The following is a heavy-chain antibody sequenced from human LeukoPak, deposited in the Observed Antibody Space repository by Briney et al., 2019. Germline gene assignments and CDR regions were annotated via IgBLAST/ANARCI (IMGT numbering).Heavy chain of an antibody. CDR3: AELGITMIGGV. V-gene: IGHV3-48*03. Sequence: GGSLRLSCAVSGFTFCSYEMNCVRQAPGEGVEWVSYISSSGSTIYYADSVKGRFTISRDNAKNPLYLQLNSLRAEDTAVYYCAELGITMIGGVWGKGTTVTISS. CDR1: GFTFCSYE. J-gene: IGHJ6*04. D-gene: IGHD3-10*02. CDR2: ISSSGSTI.